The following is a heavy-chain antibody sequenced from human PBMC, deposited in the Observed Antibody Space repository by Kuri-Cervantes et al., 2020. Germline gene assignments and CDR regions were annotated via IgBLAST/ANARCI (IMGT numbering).Heavy chain of an antibody. CDR1: GFTFSSYG. J-gene: IGHJ6*02. V-gene: IGHV3-30*18. Sequence: GESLKISCAASGFTFSSYGMHWVRQAPGKGLEWVAVISNDGSHMYYVDPVKGRFTISRDNSQNTLFLQMNSLRAEDTAVYYCAKEMRYAFFYGMDVWGQGTTVTVSS. CDR3: AKEMRYAFFYGMDV. CDR2: ISNDGSHM. D-gene: IGHD3-16*01.